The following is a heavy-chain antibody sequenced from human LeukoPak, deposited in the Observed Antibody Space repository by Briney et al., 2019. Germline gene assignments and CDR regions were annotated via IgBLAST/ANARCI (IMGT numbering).Heavy chain of an antibody. CDR1: GFIFSHYG. CDR2: IWGDGTNR. D-gene: IGHD4-11*01. V-gene: IGHV3-33*01. Sequence: PGRSLRLSCAASGFIFSHYGMHWVRQAPGKGLEWVAVIWGDGTNRFYAGSVKGRFTISRDNSQNTLFLQMNSLRAEDTAMYYCARDAQRGFDYSNSLKYWGHGTLVTVSS. CDR3: ARDAQRGFDYSNSLKY. J-gene: IGHJ4*01.